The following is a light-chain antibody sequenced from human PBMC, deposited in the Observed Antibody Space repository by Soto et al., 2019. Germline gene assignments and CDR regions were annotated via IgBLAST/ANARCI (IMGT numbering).Light chain of an antibody. CDR1: QSISGW. J-gene: IGKJ2*01. CDR2: DAS. CDR3: QQYSSYSVYT. Sequence: DIQMTQSPSTLSASVGDRVTITCRASQSISGWLAWFQQKPGKAPRLLIYDASTLESGVPSRFSGSGSGTQFTHTISSLQPDDFATYFCQQYSSYSVYTFGQGTRLEIK. V-gene: IGKV1-5*01.